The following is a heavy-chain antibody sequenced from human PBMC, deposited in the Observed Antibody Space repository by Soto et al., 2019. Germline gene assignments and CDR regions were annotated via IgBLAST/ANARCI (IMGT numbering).Heavy chain of an antibody. CDR1: GFSLNTRGVG. D-gene: IGHD5-18*01. CDR3: AHYDERAYSYGL. V-gene: IGHV2-5*02. Sequence: SGPTLVNPTQTLTLTCTFSGFSLNTRGVGVGWILQPPGKALEWLALIYWDDDKRYSPSLKSRLTITKDTSKNQVVLTMTNMDPVDTATYDCAHYDERAYSYGLWGQGTLVTFS. J-gene: IGHJ4*02. CDR2: IYWDDDK.